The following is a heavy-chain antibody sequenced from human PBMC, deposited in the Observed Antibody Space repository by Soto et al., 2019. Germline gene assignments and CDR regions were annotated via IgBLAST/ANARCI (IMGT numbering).Heavy chain of an antibody. D-gene: IGHD2-2*01. Sequence: GAAVKVSCKASGYTFTSYDINWVRQATGQGLEWMGWMNPNSGNTGYAQKFQGRVTMTRNTSISAAYMELSSLRSEDTAVYYCARGKSGLVNPYYYYGMDVWGQGTPVTVSS. J-gene: IGHJ6*02. CDR1: GYTFTSYD. CDR2: MNPNSGNT. V-gene: IGHV1-8*01. CDR3: ARGKSGLVNPYYYYGMDV.